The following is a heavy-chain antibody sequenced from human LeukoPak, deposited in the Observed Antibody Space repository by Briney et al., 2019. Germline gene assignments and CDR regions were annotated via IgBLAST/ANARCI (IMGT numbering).Heavy chain of an antibody. CDR1: GGSISSYY. CDR3: ARDAVPAAMAGANWFDP. Sequence: PSETLSLTCTVSGGSISSYYWSWIRQPPGKGLEWIGYIYYSGSTNYNPSLKSRVTISVDTSKNQFSLKLSSVTAADTAVYSCARDAVPAAMAGANWFDPWGQGTLVTVSS. V-gene: IGHV4-59*01. J-gene: IGHJ5*02. D-gene: IGHD2-2*01. CDR2: IYYSGST.